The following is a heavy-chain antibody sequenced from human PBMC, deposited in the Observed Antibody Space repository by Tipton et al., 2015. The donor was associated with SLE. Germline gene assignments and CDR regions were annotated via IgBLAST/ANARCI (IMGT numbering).Heavy chain of an antibody. V-gene: IGHV4-31*03. CDR2: IYYTGST. D-gene: IGHD3-10*01. J-gene: IGHJ4*02. CDR1: EGSISSGGYY. CDR3: ARDLAGVKDY. Sequence: TLSLTCTVSEGSISSGGYYWSWIRQHPGKGLEWIGYIYYTGSTYYNPSLKSRVATSVDTSKNQFSLRLSSVTAADTGMYYCARDLAGVKDYWGQGTLVTVSS.